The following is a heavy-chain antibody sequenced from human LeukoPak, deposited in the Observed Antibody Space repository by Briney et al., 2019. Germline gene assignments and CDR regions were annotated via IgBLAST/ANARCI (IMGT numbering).Heavy chain of an antibody. J-gene: IGHJ4*02. CDR1: GFTFSSYW. D-gene: IGHD2-2*01. CDR2: INSDGSST. CDR3: AKDRRAYCSSTSCYYFDC. V-gene: IGHV3-74*01. Sequence: PGGSLRLSCAASGFTFSSYWMHWVRQAPGKGLVWVSRINSDGSSTSYADSVKGRFTISRDNAKNTLYLQMNSLRAEDTAVYYCAKDRRAYCSSTSCYYFDCWGQGTLVTVSS.